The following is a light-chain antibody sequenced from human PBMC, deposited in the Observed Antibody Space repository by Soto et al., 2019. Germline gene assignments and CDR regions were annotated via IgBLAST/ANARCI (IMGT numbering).Light chain of an antibody. CDR3: QQYNNWPPWT. J-gene: IGKJ1*01. CDR2: GAS. V-gene: IGKV3-15*01. Sequence: MTQSPSTLSASVGDRVTITFRASQSVSRWLAWYQQKPGRAPRLLIYGASTRATGIPARFSGSGSGTEFTLTIGSLQSEDFAVYYCQQYNNWPPWTFGQGTKVDNK. CDR1: QSVSRW.